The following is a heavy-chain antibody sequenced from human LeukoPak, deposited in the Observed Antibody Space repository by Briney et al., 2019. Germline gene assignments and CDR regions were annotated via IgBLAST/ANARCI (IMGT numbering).Heavy chain of an antibody. CDR2: IYQSGTT. V-gene: IGHV4-30-2*01. CDR1: GGSISSGGYS. D-gene: IGHD2-15*01. CDR3: ARVPVVRQAFDF. J-gene: IGHJ3*01. Sequence: PSQTLSLTCAVSGGSISSGGYSWSWLRQPPGKGLEWIGYIYQSGTTYYNPSLKSRVTMSLDRSKNQLSLNLSSVTAADTGVYYCARVPVVRQAFDFWGQGTMVTVSS.